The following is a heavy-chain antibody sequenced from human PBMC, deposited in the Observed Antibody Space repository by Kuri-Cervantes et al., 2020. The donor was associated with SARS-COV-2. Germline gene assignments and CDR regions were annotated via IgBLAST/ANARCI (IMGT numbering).Heavy chain of an antibody. Sequence: SVKVSCKASGGTFGSYVVSWVRQAPGQGLEWMGRIIPIIDVAHYAKSFQGRVTISADNSTSTVYFQLSGLTSNDTAMYYCARAGLTHFDYWGQGTLVTFSS. J-gene: IGHJ4*02. CDR3: ARAGLTHFDY. D-gene: IGHD3/OR15-3a*01. V-gene: IGHV1-69*04. CDR1: GGTFGSYV. CDR2: IIPIIDVA.